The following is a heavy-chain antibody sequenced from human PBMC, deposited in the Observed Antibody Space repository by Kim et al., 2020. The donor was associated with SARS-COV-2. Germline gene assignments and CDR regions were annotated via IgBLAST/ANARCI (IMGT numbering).Heavy chain of an antibody. CDR1: GYSFTSYW. Sequence: GESLKISCKGSGYSFTSYWIGWVRQMPGKGLEWMGIIYPGDSDTRYSPSFQGQVTISADKSISTAYLQWSSLKASDTAMYYCARTLYCGGDCLAPGLPDYWGQGTLVTVSS. J-gene: IGHJ4*02. CDR2: IYPGDSDT. CDR3: ARTLYCGGDCLAPGLPDY. D-gene: IGHD2-21*02. V-gene: IGHV5-51*01.